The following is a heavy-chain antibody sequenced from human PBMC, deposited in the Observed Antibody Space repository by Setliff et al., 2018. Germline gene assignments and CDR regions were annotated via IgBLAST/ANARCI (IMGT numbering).Heavy chain of an antibody. Sequence: GGSLRLSCGASGFTYNNCWVSWVRQAPGKGLEWLASINPDGSEKYYVDSVKGRFTISRDNARNSLSLQMNSLRTEDTAVYYCASATGYWGQGTLVTVSS. CDR3: ASATGY. CDR2: INPDGSEK. V-gene: IGHV3-7*01. CDR1: GFTYNNCW. J-gene: IGHJ4*02.